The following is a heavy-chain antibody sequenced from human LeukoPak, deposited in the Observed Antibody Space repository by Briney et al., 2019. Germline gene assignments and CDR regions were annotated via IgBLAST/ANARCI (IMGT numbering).Heavy chain of an antibody. CDR1: GFTFSSYS. CDR3: ARDRDYSFDY. D-gene: IGHD5-24*01. CDR2: IGGGASTI. Sequence: GTSLRLSCAASGFTFSSYSMNWVRQAPGKGLEWVSYIGGGASTISYADSVQGRFIITRDNAKNSLYLQMNSLTDEDTAVYYCARDRDYSFDYWGQGTLVTVSS. V-gene: IGHV3-48*02. J-gene: IGHJ4*02.